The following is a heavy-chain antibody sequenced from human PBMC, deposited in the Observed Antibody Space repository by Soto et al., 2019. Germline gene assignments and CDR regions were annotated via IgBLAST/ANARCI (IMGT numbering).Heavy chain of an antibody. CDR1: GGSFSGYY. V-gene: IGHV4-34*01. D-gene: IGHD1-26*01. CDR2: INHNGST. Sequence: SETLSLTCAVYGGSFSGYYWSWIRQPPGKGLEWIGEINHNGSTNYNPSLKSRVTISVDTSKNQFSLKLSSVTAADTAVYYCARFQWEPPYYFDYWGQGTLVTVSS. CDR3: ARFQWEPPYYFDY. J-gene: IGHJ4*02.